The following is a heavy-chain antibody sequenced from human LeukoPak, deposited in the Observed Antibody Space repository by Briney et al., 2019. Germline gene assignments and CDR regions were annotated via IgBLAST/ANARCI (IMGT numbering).Heavy chain of an antibody. D-gene: IGHD2-2*01. Sequence: PGGSLRLSCAASGFTFSSYWMHWVRQAPGKGLVWVSRINSDGSSTSYADPVKGRFTISRDNAKNTLYLQMNSLRAEDTAVYYCARDRCSSTSCNNRGWFDPWGQGTLVTVSS. J-gene: IGHJ5*02. CDR3: ARDRCSSTSCNNRGWFDP. CDR1: GFTFSSYW. V-gene: IGHV3-74*01. CDR2: INSDGSST.